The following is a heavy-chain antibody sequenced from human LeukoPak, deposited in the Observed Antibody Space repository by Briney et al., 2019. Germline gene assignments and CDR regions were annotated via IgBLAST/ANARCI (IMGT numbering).Heavy chain of an antibody. CDR2: IYTSGST. Sequence: PSETLSLTCTVSGGSISSGSYYWSWIRQPAGKGLEWIGRIYTSGSTNYNPSLKSRVTISVDTSKNQFSLKLSSVTAADTAVYYCAIARDGEYSSGWYFVDYWGQGTPVPVSS. D-gene: IGHD6-19*01. V-gene: IGHV4-61*02. CDR3: AIARDGEYSSGWYFVDY. J-gene: IGHJ4*02. CDR1: GGSISSGSYY.